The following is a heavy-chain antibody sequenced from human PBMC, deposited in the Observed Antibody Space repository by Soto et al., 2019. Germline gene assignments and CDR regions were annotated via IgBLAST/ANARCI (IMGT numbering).Heavy chain of an antibody. CDR3: ARTIYYYDSSRYYYVGAFDI. V-gene: IGHV2-70*04. D-gene: IGHD3-22*01. J-gene: IGHJ3*02. CDR2: IDWDDDK. Sequence: SGPTLVNPTQTLTLTCTFSGFSLSTSGMRVSWIRQPPGKALEWLARIDWDDDKFYSTSLKTRLTISKDTSKNQVVLTMTNMDPVDTATYYCARTIYYYDSSRYYYVGAFDIWGQGTMVTV. CDR1: GFSLSTSGMR.